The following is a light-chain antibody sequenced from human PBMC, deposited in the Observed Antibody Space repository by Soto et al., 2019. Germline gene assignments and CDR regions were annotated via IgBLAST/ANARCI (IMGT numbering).Light chain of an antibody. CDR2: EVS. CDR1: SSDVGGYNF. Sequence: QSALTQPASVSGSPGQSITIFCTGSSSDVGGYNFVSWYQQHPGKAPKLMIYEVSKRPSGVSNRFSGSKSGNTASLTISGLQAEDEADYYCTSYSTSTSYVFGAGTKLTVL. V-gene: IGLV2-14*01. CDR3: TSYSTSTSYV. J-gene: IGLJ1*01.